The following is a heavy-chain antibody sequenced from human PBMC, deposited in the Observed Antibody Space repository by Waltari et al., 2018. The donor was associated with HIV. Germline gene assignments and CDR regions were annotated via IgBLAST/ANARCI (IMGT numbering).Heavy chain of an antibody. J-gene: IGHJ4*02. Sequence: QLRLQESGPRLVKPSETLSLTCSVSGGSISSNVYHWGWFRRSPGKGLEWIGSIYYTGNTYYKPSLKRRVTISIDTSKNQFSLRLTSVTAADTASYYCVAQDYSDSVDWWGQGTLVTVFS. V-gene: IGHV4-39*07. CDR1: GGSISSNVYH. CDR2: IYYTGNT. D-gene: IGHD4-17*01. CDR3: VAQDYSDSVDW.